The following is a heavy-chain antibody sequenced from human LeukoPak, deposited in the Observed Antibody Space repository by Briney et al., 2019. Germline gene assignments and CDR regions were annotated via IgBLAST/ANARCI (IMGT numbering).Heavy chain of an antibody. CDR2: ISSNGYI. D-gene: IGHD5-18*01. Sequence: GGSLRLSCAASGFSFSTYTMTWVRQAPGKGLEWVSSISSNGYIYYADSLKGRFTISRDSAENSLYLQMSSLRVADTALYYCARGTRGFTYGLDYWGQGTLVTVSS. CDR1: GFSFSTYT. V-gene: IGHV3-21*01. CDR3: ARGTRGFTYGLDY. J-gene: IGHJ4*02.